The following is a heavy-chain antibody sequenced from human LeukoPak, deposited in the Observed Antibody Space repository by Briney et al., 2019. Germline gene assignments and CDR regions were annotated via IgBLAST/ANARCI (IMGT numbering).Heavy chain of an antibody. Sequence: GGSLRLSCAASGFTFSSYSMNWVRQAPGKGLEWVSYISSSSSTIYYADSVKGRFTISRDNAKNSLYLQMNSLRAEDTAVYYCARDRASYYDILTGYYAPHYYYGMDVWGQGTTVTVSS. CDR3: ARDRASYYDILTGYYAPHYYYGMDV. D-gene: IGHD3-9*01. V-gene: IGHV3-48*04. CDR1: GFTFSSYS. CDR2: ISSSSSTI. J-gene: IGHJ6*02.